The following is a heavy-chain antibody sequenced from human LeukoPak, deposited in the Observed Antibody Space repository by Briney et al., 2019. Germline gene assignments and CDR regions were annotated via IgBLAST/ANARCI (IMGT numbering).Heavy chain of an antibody. J-gene: IGHJ5*02. CDR1: GGSISSYY. CDR3: ARVAALDYYDSSGYQVDP. Sequence: SETLSLTCTVSGGSISSYYWSWIRQPPGKGLEWIGYIYYSGSTNYNPSLKSRVTISVDTSKNQFSLKLSSVTAADTAVYYCARVAALDYYDSSGYQVDPWGQGTLVTVSS. V-gene: IGHV4-59*01. CDR2: IYYSGST. D-gene: IGHD3-22*01.